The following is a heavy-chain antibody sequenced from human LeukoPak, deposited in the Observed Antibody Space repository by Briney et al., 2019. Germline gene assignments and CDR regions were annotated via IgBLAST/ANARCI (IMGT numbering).Heavy chain of an antibody. CDR3: ARGRYDILTGYYRFDY. CDR1: GGSISSSSYY. CDR2: INHSGST. Sequence: SETLSLTCTVSGGSISSSSYYWSWIRQPPGKGLEWIGEINHSGSTNYNPSLKSRVTISVDTSKNQFSLKLSSVTAADTAVYYCARGRYDILTGYYRFDYWGQGTLVTVSS. D-gene: IGHD3-9*01. V-gene: IGHV4-39*07. J-gene: IGHJ4*02.